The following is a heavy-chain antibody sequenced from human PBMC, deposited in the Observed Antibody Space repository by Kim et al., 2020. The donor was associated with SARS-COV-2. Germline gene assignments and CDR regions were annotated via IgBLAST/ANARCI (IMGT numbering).Heavy chain of an antibody. J-gene: IGHJ4*02. CDR2: ISSSSSTI. CDR1: GFTFSSYR. Sequence: GGSLRLSCAASGFTFSSYRMNWVRQAPGKGLEWVSYISSSSSTIYYADSVKGRFTISRDNAKNSLYLQMNSLRDEDTAVYYCARGPHIVVVTAIRVPAYYFDYWGQGTLVTVSS. D-gene: IGHD2-21*02. V-gene: IGHV3-48*02. CDR3: ARGPHIVVVTAIRVPAYYFDY.